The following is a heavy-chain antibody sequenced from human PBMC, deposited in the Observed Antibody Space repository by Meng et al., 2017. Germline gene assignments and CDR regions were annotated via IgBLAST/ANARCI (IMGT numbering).Heavy chain of an antibody. CDR2: IYHSGST. Sequence: GRLQSSGPEWVRPVAPLSFTCAVFEGSIRRSNWGSCVRQPPGKGLGWIGEIYHSGSTNYNPSLKSRVTISVDKSKNQFSLKLSSVTAADTAVYYCARGTDYGDYYFDYWGQGTLVTVSS. CDR3: ARGTDYGDYYFDY. V-gene: IGHV4-4*02. D-gene: IGHD4-17*01. CDR1: EGSIRRSNW. J-gene: IGHJ4*02.